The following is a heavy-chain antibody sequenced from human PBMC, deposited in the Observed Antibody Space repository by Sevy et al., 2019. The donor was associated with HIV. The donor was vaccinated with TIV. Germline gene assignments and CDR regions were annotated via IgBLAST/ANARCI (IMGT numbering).Heavy chain of an antibody. CDR1: GYTFTSYD. CDR2: MNPNSGNT. V-gene: IGHV1-8*01. Sequence: ASVKVSCKASGYTFTSYDINWVRQATGQGLEWMGWMNPNSGNTGYAQKFQGRVTMTRNTSISTAYMELGSLRSEDTAVYYCASGTIFGADDAFDIWGQGTMVTVSS. D-gene: IGHD3-3*01. J-gene: IGHJ3*02. CDR3: ASGTIFGADDAFDI.